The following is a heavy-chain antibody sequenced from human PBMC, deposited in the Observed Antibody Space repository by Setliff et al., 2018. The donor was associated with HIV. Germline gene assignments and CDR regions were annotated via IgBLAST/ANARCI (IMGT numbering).Heavy chain of an antibody. CDR3: ARGTYRDAFDI. V-gene: IGHV1-8*03. CDR1: GYTFINYD. CDR2: MNPDSGNR. J-gene: IGHJ3*02. Sequence: ASVKVSCKASGYTFINYDIYWVRQTTGQGLEWMGWMNPDSGNRGYAQKFQGRVTISRNTSISTAYIELRSLRSDDTAVYYCARGTYRDAFDIWGQGTMVTVSS.